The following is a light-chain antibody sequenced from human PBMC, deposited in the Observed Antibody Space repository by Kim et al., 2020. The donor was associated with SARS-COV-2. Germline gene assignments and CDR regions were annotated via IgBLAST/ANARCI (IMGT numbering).Light chain of an antibody. CDR3: AAWDGRLNAYV. V-gene: IGLV1-44*01. J-gene: IGLJ1*01. Sequence: ELTQPPSASGTPGQRVSISCSGSFSNIGGNNVNWYQHIPGRAPSLLIHTNNQRPSGVPDRFAGSKSDTSASLAISGLQSDDEADYYCAAWDGRLNAYVFGTGTKVTVL. CDR1: FSNIGGNN. CDR2: TNN.